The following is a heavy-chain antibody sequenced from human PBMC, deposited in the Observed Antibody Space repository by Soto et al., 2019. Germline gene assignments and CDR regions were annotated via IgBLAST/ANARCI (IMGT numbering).Heavy chain of an antibody. J-gene: IGHJ6*02. CDR2: RSGSGGST. V-gene: IGHV3-23*01. Sequence: PGGSLRLSCAASGFTFSSYAMSWVRQAPGKGLEWVSARSGSGGSTYYADSVKGRFTISRDNSKNTLYLQMNSLRAEDTAVYYCGKARRSKWKLRSGMDVWGQGTTATVSS. D-gene: IGHD1-26*01. CDR1: GFTFSSYA. CDR3: GKARRSKWKLRSGMDV.